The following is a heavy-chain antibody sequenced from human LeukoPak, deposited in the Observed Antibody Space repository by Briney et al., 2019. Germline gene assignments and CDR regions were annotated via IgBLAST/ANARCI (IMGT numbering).Heavy chain of an antibody. CDR1: GFTFSSYA. J-gene: IGHJ4*02. V-gene: IGHV3-23*01. D-gene: IGHD4-17*01. Sequence: GGSLRLSCAASGFTFSSYALSWVRQAPGKGLKWVSVISTTGDSTYYADSVKGRFTISRDNSKNTMYLQMNSLRAEDTAVYYCAREHTTVTSLLDYWGQGTLVTVSS. CDR3: AREHTTVTSLLDY. CDR2: ISTTGDST.